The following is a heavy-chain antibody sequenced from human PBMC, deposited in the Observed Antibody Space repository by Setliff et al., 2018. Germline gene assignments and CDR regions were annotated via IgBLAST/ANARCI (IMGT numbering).Heavy chain of an antibody. Sequence: SVKVSCKASGYTFTSHYMHWVRQAPGLGLEWMGTINPSSGRTSYAQKFQGRVTMTRDASTSTVYMDMSSLRSEDTAVYYCARDVFPYHYEGAFDIWGQGTMVTVSS. CDR3: ARDVFPYHYEGAFDI. J-gene: IGHJ3*02. CDR2: INPSSGRT. V-gene: IGHV1-46*01. CDR1: GYTFTSHY. D-gene: IGHD3-22*01.